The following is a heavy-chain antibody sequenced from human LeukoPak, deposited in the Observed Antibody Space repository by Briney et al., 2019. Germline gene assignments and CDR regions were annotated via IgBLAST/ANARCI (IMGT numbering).Heavy chain of an antibody. CDR3: ARNYDSSGYYLGY. CDR2: MSYSGHT. CDR1: GDSIGRINYF. Sequence: SETLSLTCTISGDSIGRINYFWGWIRQAPGKGLEWIVSMSYSGHTYYNPSLKSRVTTSIDTSKNQLSLNLKSVTAADTAVYYCARNYDSSGYYLGYWGQGTLVTVSS. J-gene: IGHJ4*02. V-gene: IGHV4-39*07. D-gene: IGHD3-22*01.